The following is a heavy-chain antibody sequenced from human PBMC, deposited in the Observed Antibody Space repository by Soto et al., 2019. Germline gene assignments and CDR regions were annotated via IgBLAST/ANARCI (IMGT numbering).Heavy chain of an antibody. CDR1: GFTFSSYS. CDR2: ISSSSSTI. Sequence: GGSLRLSCAASGFTFSSYSMNWVRQAPGKGLEWVSYISSSSSTIYYADSVKGRFTISRDNAKNSLYLQMNSLRDEDTAVYYCAREEGMVYANVNWFDPWGQGTLVTVYS. D-gene: IGHD2-8*01. CDR3: AREEGMVYANVNWFDP. V-gene: IGHV3-48*02. J-gene: IGHJ5*02.